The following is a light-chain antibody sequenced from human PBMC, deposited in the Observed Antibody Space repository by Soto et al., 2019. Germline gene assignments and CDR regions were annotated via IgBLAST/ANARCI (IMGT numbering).Light chain of an antibody. CDR1: SGDVGGYYY. Sequence: QSVLTQPASVSGSPGQSITISCTGTSGDVGGYYYVSWYQQLPGKAPKLMISEVSNRPSGVPDRFSGSKSGTSASLAITGLQAEDEAYYYCQSYDSSLSVVVFGGGTKLTVL. CDR3: QSYDSSLSVVV. CDR2: EVS. V-gene: IGLV2-14*01. J-gene: IGLJ2*01.